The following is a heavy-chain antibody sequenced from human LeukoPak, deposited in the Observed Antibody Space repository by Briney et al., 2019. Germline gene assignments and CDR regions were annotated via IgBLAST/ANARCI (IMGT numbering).Heavy chain of an antibody. CDR1: GGSFSSYY. Sequence: SETLSLTCTVSGGSFSSYYWSWIRQPPGKGLEWIGYIYYSVSTNYNPSLKSRVTISVDTSKNQFSLKLSSVTAADTAVYYCAIHRLGYDAFDIWGQGTMVTVSS. CDR3: AIHRLGYDAFDI. D-gene: IGHD2-2*02. V-gene: IGHV4-59*01. J-gene: IGHJ3*02. CDR2: IYYSVST.